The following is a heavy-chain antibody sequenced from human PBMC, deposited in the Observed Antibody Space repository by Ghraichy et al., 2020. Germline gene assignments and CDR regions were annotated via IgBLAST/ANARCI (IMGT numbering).Heavy chain of an antibody. CDR3: ARGGQTAAGFFDY. Sequence: GSLRLSCAVSGGSISSSNWWSWVRQPPGKGLEWIGEIYHSGSTNYNPSLKSRVTISVDKSKNQFSLKLSSVTAADTAVYYCARGGQTAAGFFDYWGQGTLVTVSS. CDR1: GGSISSSNW. J-gene: IGHJ4*02. V-gene: IGHV4-4*02. CDR2: IYHSGST. D-gene: IGHD6-13*01.